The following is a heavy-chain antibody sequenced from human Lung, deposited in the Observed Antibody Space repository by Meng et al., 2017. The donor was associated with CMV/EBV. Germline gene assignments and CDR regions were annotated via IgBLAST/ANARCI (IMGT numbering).Heavy chain of an antibody. D-gene: IGHD3-10*01. CDR3: ARDHGSGTVDY. CDR1: GGSVSSDHYY. CDR2: ISSSGST. Sequence: TGAGGSVSSDHYYWSWIRQPPGKGLEWIGYISSSGSTNYHPSLKSRVPISVDTSKNQFSLKLSSVTAADTAVYYCARDHGSGTVDYWGQGTLVTVSS. J-gene: IGHJ4*02. V-gene: IGHV4-61*01.